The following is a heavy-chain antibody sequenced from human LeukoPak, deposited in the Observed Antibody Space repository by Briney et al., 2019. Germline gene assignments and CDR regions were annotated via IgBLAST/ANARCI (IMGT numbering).Heavy chain of an antibody. CDR1: GFTFSSYW. D-gene: IGHD5-24*01. V-gene: IGHV3-74*01. J-gene: IGHJ4*02. Sequence: QPGGSLRLSCAASGFTFSSYWTHWVRQAPGKGLVWVSRINSDGSSTSYADSVKGRFTISRDNSKNMLYLEMNSLRVEDTAVYYCANYLGSFDFWGQGTLVTVSS. CDR2: INSDGSST. CDR3: ANYLGSFDF.